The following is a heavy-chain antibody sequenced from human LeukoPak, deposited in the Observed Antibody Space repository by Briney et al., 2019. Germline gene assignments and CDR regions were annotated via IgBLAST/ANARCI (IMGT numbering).Heavy chain of an antibody. Sequence: PGGSLRLSCAASGFPFSSYWMSWVRQAPGKGLEWVANIKQDGSEKYYVDSVKGRFTISRDNAKNSLYLQRNSLRAEDTAVYYCARVEAVAGDYWGQGTLVTVSS. D-gene: IGHD6-19*01. CDR3: ARVEAVAGDY. V-gene: IGHV3-7*03. CDR1: GFPFSSYW. CDR2: IKQDGSEK. J-gene: IGHJ4*02.